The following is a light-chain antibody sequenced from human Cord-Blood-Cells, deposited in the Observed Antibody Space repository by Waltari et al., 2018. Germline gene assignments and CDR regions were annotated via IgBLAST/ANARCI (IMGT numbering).Light chain of an antibody. Sequence: QSALTQPASVSGSPGQSITISCPGTSSDVGGYNYVSWYQQHPGKAPKLMIYEVSNHPSGVSNRFAGSKSGNTASLTISGLQAEDEADYYCSSYTSSSTNYVFGTGTKVTVL. CDR3: SSYTSSSTNYV. CDR2: EVS. J-gene: IGLJ1*01. V-gene: IGLV2-14*01. CDR1: SSDVGGYNY.